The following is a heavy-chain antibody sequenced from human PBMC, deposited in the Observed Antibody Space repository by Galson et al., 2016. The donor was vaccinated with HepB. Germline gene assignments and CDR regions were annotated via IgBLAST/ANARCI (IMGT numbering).Heavy chain of an antibody. Sequence: SLRLSRAASGFSFDAYGLHWVRQAPGTGLEWVSFISYDGGHTYYADFVKGRSTISRDDTKNTLFLQMDSLTTEDTAVYYCEKDLAYDIFLGGGDYWGQGTLVTVSS. CDR1: GFSFDAYG. CDR3: EKDLAYDIFLGGGDY. J-gene: IGHJ4*02. D-gene: IGHD3-9*01. CDR2: ISYDGGHT. V-gene: IGHV3-30*18.